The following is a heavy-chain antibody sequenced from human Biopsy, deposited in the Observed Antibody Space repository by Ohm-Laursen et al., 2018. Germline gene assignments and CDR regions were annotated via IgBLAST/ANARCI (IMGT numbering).Heavy chain of an antibody. CDR3: ATKLTGYFHH. CDR2: SIPILGTG. CDR1: EGTFSNYG. Sequence: SVKVSCKAPEGTFSNYGVNWVRQAPGQGLEWLGGSIPILGTGNYAQKFQDRVTVAADTSMSTATMELRSLRSDDTAVYYCATKLTGYFHHWGQGTLVIVSS. D-gene: IGHD3-9*01. J-gene: IGHJ1*01. V-gene: IGHV1-69*06.